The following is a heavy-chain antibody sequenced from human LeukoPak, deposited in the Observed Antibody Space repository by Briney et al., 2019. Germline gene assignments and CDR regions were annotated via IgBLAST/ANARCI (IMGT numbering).Heavy chain of an antibody. CDR2: IYYSGST. CDR3: ARQHSSGWYILDY. V-gene: IGHV4-59*01. Sequence: SETLSLTCSVSGDSISYFYWSWIRQAAGKGLEWIGYIYYSGSTNYNPSLKSRVTISVDTSKNQFSLKLSSVTAADTAVYYCARQHSSGWYILDYWGQGTLVTVSS. D-gene: IGHD6-19*01. J-gene: IGHJ4*02. CDR1: GDSISYFY.